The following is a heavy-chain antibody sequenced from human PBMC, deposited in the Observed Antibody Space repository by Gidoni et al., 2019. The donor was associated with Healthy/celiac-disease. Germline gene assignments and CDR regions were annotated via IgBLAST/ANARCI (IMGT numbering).Heavy chain of an antibody. Sequence: EVQLVESGGGLVKPGGSLRLSCAASGFTFSSYSMNWVRQAPGKGLEWVSSISSSSSDIYYADAVKGRFTISRDNAKNSLYLQMNSLRAEDTAVYYCAREPGTLEGWYYYYYGMDVWGQGTTVTVSS. CDR1: GFTFSSYS. J-gene: IGHJ6*02. CDR3: AREPGTLEGWYYYYYGMDV. D-gene: IGHD6-19*01. CDR2: ISSSSSDI. V-gene: IGHV3-21*01.